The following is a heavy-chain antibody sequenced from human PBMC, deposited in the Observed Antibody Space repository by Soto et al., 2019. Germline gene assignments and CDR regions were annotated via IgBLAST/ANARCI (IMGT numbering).Heavy chain of an antibody. CDR3: AKGGWYNWNDGDY. CDR1: GFTFSSYA. Sequence: EVQLLESGGGLVQPGGSLRLSCAASGFTFSSYAMSWVRQAPGKGLEWVSAISGSGGSTYYADSVKGRFTISRDNSKNTLYLQMNSRGTEDTDVYYCAKGGWYNWNDGDYWGQGTMVTVSS. J-gene: IGHJ4*02. CDR2: ISGSGGST. V-gene: IGHV3-23*01. D-gene: IGHD1-20*01.